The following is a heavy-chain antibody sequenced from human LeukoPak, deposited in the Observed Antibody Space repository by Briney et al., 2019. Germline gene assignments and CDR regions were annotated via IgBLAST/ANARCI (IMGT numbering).Heavy chain of an antibody. CDR1: GFTVSSNY. Sequence: GGSLRLSCAASGFTVSSNYMSWVRQAPGKGLEWVSGISGSGSGTYYADSVKGRFTISRDDSKNTVYLQMNSLRAEDTSVYFCARGGESSGYYYADYWGQGTLVTVSS. CDR3: ARGGESSGYYYADY. J-gene: IGHJ4*02. D-gene: IGHD3-22*01. V-gene: IGHV3-66*01. CDR2: ISGSGSGT.